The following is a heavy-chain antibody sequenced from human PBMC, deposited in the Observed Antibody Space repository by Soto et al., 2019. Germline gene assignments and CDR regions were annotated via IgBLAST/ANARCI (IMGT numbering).Heavy chain of an antibody. CDR1: GYTFSGYW. V-gene: IGHV5-51*01. CDR3: VVQQKLPWVNA. D-gene: IGHD1-1*01. CDR2: IYPGDSGA. J-gene: IGHJ5*02. Sequence: ECQKISCKGSGYTFSGYWIGWVRQMSGKGLEWMGIIYPGDSGARYSPSFQGQVTISADESITTAYLQWDSLKASDTAIYYCVVQQKLPWVNAWGQGTLVTVSS.